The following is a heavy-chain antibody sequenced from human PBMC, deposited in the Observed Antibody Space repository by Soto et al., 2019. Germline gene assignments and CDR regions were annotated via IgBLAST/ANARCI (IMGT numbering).Heavy chain of an antibody. J-gene: IGHJ6*02. CDR2: VSPPFRTS. D-gene: IGHD3-10*01. V-gene: IGHV1-69*01. Sequence: QVQLVQSGAEVKKPGSSVKVSCKTSGVSFNNNGIGWVRQAPGHGLEWTGGVSPPFRTSNYARKFQGRISIIADASTGTVNMELSSLTSEDTAQYYCARVLYYGSGSYSPYGMDVWGQGTTVTVSS. CDR3: ARVLYYGSGSYSPYGMDV. CDR1: GVSFNNNG.